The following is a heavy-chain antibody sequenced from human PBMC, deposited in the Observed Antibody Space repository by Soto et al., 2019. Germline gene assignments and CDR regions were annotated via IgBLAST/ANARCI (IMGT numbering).Heavy chain of an antibody. CDR2: IYPGDSDT. Sequence: PGESLKISCKGSGYSFTSYWIGWVRQMPGKGLEWMGIIYPGDSDTRYSPSFQGQVTISADKSISTAYLQWSSLKAPDTAMYYCARRNTAMDSYYYGMDVWGQGTTVTVSS. D-gene: IGHD5-18*01. CDR1: GYSFTSYW. V-gene: IGHV5-51*01. CDR3: ARRNTAMDSYYYGMDV. J-gene: IGHJ6*02.